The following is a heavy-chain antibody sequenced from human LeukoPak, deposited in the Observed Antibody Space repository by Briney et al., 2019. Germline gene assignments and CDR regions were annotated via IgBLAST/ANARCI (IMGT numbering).Heavy chain of an antibody. Sequence: ASVKVSCMPSGYTFTKYGIKWVRQAAGQGREWMGWISTYNGNTKYAQKFQGRVTMTTDTSTTTAYMELRSLRSDDTAVYYCARGPSNSSGWRAWGDYWGQGILVTVSS. CDR3: ARGPSNSSGWRAWGDY. D-gene: IGHD6-25*01. J-gene: IGHJ4*02. V-gene: IGHV1-18*01. CDR1: GYTFTKYG. CDR2: ISTYNGNT.